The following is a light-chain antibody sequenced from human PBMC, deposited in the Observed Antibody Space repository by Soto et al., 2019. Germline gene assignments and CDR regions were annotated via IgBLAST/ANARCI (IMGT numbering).Light chain of an antibody. CDR2: SNN. Sequence: QSVLTQPPSASGTPGQRVTISCSGRSSNIGSNTLNWYQQLPGTAPKLLIYSNNQRPSGVPDRFSGSKSGTSASLAISGLQSEDEAYYYCAAWDDSLNGSYVFGTGTKVTVL. CDR3: AAWDDSLNGSYV. J-gene: IGLJ1*01. V-gene: IGLV1-44*01. CDR1: SSNIGSNT.